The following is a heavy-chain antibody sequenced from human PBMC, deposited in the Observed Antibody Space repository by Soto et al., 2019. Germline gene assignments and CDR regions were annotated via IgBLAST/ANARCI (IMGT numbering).Heavy chain of an antibody. J-gene: IGHJ4*02. D-gene: IGHD4-17*01. V-gene: IGHV3-11*01. CDR2: LSSSGTTI. CDR3: ARESGTTDY. Sequence: QVQLVESGGGLVKPGGSLRLSCAASGFSFSDYYMSWIRQAPGKGLEWGSFLSSSGTTIYYTDSVRGRFTISRDNAKNSLYLHMNNLRADDTAVDYCARESGTTDYWGKGTLVTVSS. CDR1: GFSFSDYY.